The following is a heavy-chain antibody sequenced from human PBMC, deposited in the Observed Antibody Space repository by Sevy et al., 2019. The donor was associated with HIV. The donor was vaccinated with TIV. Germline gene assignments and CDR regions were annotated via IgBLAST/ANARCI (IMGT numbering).Heavy chain of an antibody. CDR3: AKDKLMGYYASYGMDV. J-gene: IGHJ6*02. V-gene: IGHV3-9*01. Sequence: GGSLRLSCATSGFKFDDYAMHWVRQAPGKGLEWVSSISWNSGSRDYADSVRGRFTISRDKAKKSVHLQMNNLRPEDTALYYCAKDKLMGYYASYGMDVWGQGTAVTVS. D-gene: IGHD3-10*01. CDR2: ISWNSGSR. CDR1: GFKFDDYA.